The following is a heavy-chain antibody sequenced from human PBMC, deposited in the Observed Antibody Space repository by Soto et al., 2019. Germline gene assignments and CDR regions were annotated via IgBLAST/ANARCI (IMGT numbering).Heavy chain of an antibody. V-gene: IGHV4-39*01. CDR3: ERHSIWLLLSDY. Sequence: SETLSLTCTVSGGSISNSNYYLGWIRQPPGKGLEWIGSIYYTGNTYYNPSLKSRVTISVDTSKNQFSLKLDSVTAADTAVYFCERHSIWLLLSDYWGQGSLVTVCS. D-gene: IGHD3-22*01. CDR2: IYYTGNT. CDR1: GGSISNSNYY. J-gene: IGHJ4*02.